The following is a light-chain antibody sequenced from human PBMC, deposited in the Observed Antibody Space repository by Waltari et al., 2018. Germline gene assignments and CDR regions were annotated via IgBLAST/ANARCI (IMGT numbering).Light chain of an antibody. Sequence: DTVMTPTTPSLSVTPGQPASISCKSGQSLLSTDGKTYLYWYLQKPGQSPQLLIYEVSVRFSGVPDRFSGSGSGTDFTLKISRVEAEDVGIYYCMQATHIPYTFGQGTKLQIK. CDR3: MQATHIPYT. V-gene: IGKV2-29*02. CDR1: QSLLSTDGKTY. CDR2: EVS. J-gene: IGKJ2*01.